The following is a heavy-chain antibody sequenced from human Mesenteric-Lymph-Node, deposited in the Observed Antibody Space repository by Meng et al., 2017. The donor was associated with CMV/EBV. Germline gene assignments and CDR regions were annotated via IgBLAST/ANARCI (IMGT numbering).Heavy chain of an antibody. D-gene: IGHD1-26*01. CDR2: INAANGNT. V-gene: IGHV1-3*01. Sequence: SCTASGYTFNRYAMHWVRQAPGERLEWMGWINAANGNTRYSQKFQGRVTITGDTSASTGSIELSSLTSEDTAVYYCARGPEWELDDYWGQGTLVTVSS. CDR1: GYTFNRYA. CDR3: ARGPEWELDDY. J-gene: IGHJ4*02.